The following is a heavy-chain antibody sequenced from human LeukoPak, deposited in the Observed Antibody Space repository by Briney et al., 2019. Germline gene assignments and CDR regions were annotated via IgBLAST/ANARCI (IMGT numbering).Heavy chain of an antibody. CDR2: IYHSGST. CDR3: ARDLGKVHSGYDS. Sequence: PSGTLSLTCAVSGGSISSSNWWSWVRQPPGKGLEWIGEIYHSGSTNYNPSLKSRVTISVDKSKNQFSLKLSSVTAADTAVYYCARDLGKVHSGYDSWGQGTLVTVSS. CDR1: GGSISSSNW. D-gene: IGHD5-12*01. J-gene: IGHJ5*02. V-gene: IGHV4-4*02.